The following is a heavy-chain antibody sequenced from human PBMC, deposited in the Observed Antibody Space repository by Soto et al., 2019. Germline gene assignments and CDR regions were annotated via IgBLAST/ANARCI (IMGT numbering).Heavy chain of an antibody. Sequence: GGSLRLSCAASGFTFSSAPMSWVRQAPGKGVEWVSSISIGGDNTYYADSVEGRVTISRDSSKNTVYLQMNSLRAEDTALYYCAKNNWLEYWGQGTLVTVSS. CDR2: ISIGGDNT. CDR1: GFTFSSAP. J-gene: IGHJ4*02. CDR3: AKNNWLEY. V-gene: IGHV3-23*01.